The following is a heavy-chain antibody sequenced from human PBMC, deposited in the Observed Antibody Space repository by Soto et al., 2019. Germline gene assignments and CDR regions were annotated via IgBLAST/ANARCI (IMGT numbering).Heavy chain of an antibody. CDR2: ISANNGNT. J-gene: IGHJ6*02. CDR3: ARVLKTAGGGYYGMDV. D-gene: IGHD2-15*01. Sequence: ASVKVSCKASGYTFTSYGISWVRQAPGQGLEWMGWISANNGNTNYAQKLQGRVTMTTDTSTSTAYMELSSLRSEDTAVYYCARVLKTAGGGYYGMDVWGQGTTVTVSS. CDR1: GYTFTSYG. V-gene: IGHV1-18*01.